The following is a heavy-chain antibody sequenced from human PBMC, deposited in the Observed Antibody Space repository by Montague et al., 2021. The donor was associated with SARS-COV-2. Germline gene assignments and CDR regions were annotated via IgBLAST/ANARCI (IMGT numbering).Heavy chain of an antibody. CDR3: ATFYVDTVSVTNAFDL. J-gene: IGHJ3*01. Sequence: SLRLSCAASGFSVSSKYMTWVRQPPGKGLEWVSTIYSGDTAYYADSVQGRFTISRDHSKNTVFLQMNSLRAEDTALYYCATFYVDTVSVTNAFDLWGQGTLVSVSP. CDR2: IYSGDTA. V-gene: IGHV3-53*01. CDR1: GFSVSSKY. D-gene: IGHD5-18*01.